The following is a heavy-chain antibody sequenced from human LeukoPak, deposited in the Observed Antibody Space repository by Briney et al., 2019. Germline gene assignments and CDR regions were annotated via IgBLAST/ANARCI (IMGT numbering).Heavy chain of an antibody. J-gene: IGHJ6*02. D-gene: IGHD6-13*01. Sequence: SQTLSLTCAISGDSVSSNSAAWNWIRQSLSRGLEWLGRTYYRSKWYNDYAVSVKSRITINPDTSKNQFSLQLNSVTPEDTAVYYCARVAAGTGWSYYYYYGMDVWGQGTTVTVSS. CDR2: TYYRSKWYN. CDR3: ARVAAGTGWSYYYYYGMDV. V-gene: IGHV6-1*01. CDR1: GDSVSSNSAA.